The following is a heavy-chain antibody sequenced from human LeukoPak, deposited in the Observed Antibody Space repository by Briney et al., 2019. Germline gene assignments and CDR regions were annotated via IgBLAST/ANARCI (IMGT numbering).Heavy chain of an antibody. CDR2: ISSSSNYI. D-gene: IGHD3-22*01. CDR1: GFTFSTYS. J-gene: IGHJ3*02. Sequence: PGRSLRLSCAASGFTFSTYSMNWVRQAPGKGLEWVSSISSSSNYIYYADSVKGRFTISRDNAKDSLYLQMNSLRAEDTAVYYCARDRSTLIEVITFDAFDIWGQGTMVTVSS. V-gene: IGHV3-21*01. CDR3: ARDRSTLIEVITFDAFDI.